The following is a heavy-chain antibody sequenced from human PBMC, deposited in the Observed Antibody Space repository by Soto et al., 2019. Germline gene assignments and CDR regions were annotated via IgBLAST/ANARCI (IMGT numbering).Heavy chain of an antibody. CDR1: GFTFSSYS. D-gene: IGHD1-26*01. Sequence: GGSLRLSCAASGFTFSSYSMNWVRQAPGKGLEWVSYISSSGSTMYYADSVKGRFTISRDNAKNSLYLQMNSLRAEDTAVYYCARGDLHTHSGSYQYNNWGQGTLVTVSS. V-gene: IGHV3-48*01. CDR2: ISSSGSTM. CDR3: ARGDLHTHSGSYQYNN. J-gene: IGHJ4*02.